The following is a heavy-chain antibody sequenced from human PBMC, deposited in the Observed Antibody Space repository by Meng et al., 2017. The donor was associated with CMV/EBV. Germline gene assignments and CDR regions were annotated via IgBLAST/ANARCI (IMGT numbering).Heavy chain of an antibody. J-gene: IGHJ4*02. CDR1: GFTFSDYY. V-gene: IGHV3-11*01. Sequence: GGSLRLSCAASGFTFSDYYMSWIRQAPGKGLEWVSYISSSGSTIYYADSVKGRFTISRDNAKNSLYLQMNSLRAEDTAVYYRARVAPWGYSYGFTRPFFDYWGQGTLVTVSS. CDR2: ISSSGSTI. CDR3: ARVAPWGYSYGFTRPFFDY. D-gene: IGHD5-18*01.